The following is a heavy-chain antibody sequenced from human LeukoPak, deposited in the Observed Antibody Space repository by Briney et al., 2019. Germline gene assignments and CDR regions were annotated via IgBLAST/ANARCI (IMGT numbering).Heavy chain of an antibody. V-gene: IGHV3-21*01. D-gene: IGHD2-15*01. CDR2: ISGSSSYI. CDR3: ARDRRGGRVPDY. Sequence: SGGSLRLSCAVSGFTFTTYSMDWVRQAPGKGLEWVSSISGSSSYIYYADSVKGRFTISRDNAKNSLYLQMNSLRAEDTAVYYCARDRRGGRVPDYWGQGTLVTVSS. CDR1: GFTFTTYS. J-gene: IGHJ4*02.